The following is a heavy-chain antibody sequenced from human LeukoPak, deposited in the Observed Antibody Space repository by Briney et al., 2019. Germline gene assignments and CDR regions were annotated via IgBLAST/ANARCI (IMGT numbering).Heavy chain of an antibody. D-gene: IGHD6-19*01. CDR2: IYYTGST. CDR1: GGSISSSSYY. V-gene: IGHV4-39*07. CDR3: ARDPLFVGWRHAFDI. Sequence: PSETLSLTCTVSGGSISSSSYYWGWIRQPPGKGLEWIGSIYYTGSTYYNPSLKSRVTISVDTSKNQFSLKLSSVTAADTAVYYCARDPLFVGWRHAFDIWGQGTMVTVSS. J-gene: IGHJ3*02.